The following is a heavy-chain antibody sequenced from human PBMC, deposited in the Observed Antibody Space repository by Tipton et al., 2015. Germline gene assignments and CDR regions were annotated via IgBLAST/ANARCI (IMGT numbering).Heavy chain of an antibody. CDR1: GASINSYY. V-gene: IGHV4-59*08. Sequence: TLSLTCTISGASINSYYWSWIRQPPGRGLEWIGHISYNGSTCCNPSLKSRLTTSIDTSKNQFSLNLTSVTAADTAMYYCARGGGDDYIWGSSRFDSWGQGILVTVSS. D-gene: IGHD3-16*02. J-gene: IGHJ5*01. CDR3: ARGGGDDYIWGSSRFDS. CDR2: ISYNGST.